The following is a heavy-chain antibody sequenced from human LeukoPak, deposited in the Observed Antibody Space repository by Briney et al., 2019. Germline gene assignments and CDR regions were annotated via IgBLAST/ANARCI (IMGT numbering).Heavy chain of an antibody. J-gene: IGHJ4*02. Sequence: GGSLRLSCAASGFTFSSYSMNWVRQAPGKGLEWVSYISSSSSTIYYADSVKGRFTISRDNAKNSLYLQMNSLRAEDTAVYYCARDLTEYSGSYLTLWGQGTLVTVSS. CDR2: ISSSSSTI. V-gene: IGHV3-48*01. CDR3: ARDLTEYSGSYLTL. D-gene: IGHD1-26*01. CDR1: GFTFSSYS.